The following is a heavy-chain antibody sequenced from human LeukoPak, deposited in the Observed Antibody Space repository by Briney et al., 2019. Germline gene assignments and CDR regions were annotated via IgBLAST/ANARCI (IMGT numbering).Heavy chain of an antibody. CDR1: EFYW. V-gene: IGHV3-74*01. D-gene: IGHD3-16*01. Sequence: QPGGSLRLSCAASEFYWMHWVRQAPGKGLVWVSRINPDGSVTSYADSVKGRFTISRDNAMNTLYLQKNSLRTEDTAVYYCARDAFSAYEVDSWGQGTLVTVTS. CDR2: INPDGSVT. J-gene: IGHJ5*01. CDR3: ARDAFSAYEVDS.